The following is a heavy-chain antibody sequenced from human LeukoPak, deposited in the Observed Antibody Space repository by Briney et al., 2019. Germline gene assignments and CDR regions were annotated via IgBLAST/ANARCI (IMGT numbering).Heavy chain of an antibody. V-gene: IGHV3-30-3*01. J-gene: IGHJ3*02. CDR2: ISYDGSNK. CDR3: ARVGAGGYGDNRAFDI. D-gene: IGHD4-17*01. Sequence: PGGSLRLSCAASGFTFSSYAMSWVRQAPGKGLEWVAVISYDGSNKYYADSVKGRFTISRDNSKNTLYLQMNSLRAEDTAVYYCARVGAGGYGDNRAFDIWGQGTMVTVSS. CDR1: GFTFSSYA.